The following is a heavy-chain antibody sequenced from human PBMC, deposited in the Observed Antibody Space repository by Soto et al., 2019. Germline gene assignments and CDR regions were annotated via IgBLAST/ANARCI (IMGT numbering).Heavy chain of an antibody. Sequence: QVQLQASGPGRVKPSETLSLTCTVAGVSITPYILSWIRQPAGTAPEWVGHIYASGRTACNPSRKSRGTIFGSQTQVYLRLTHVTAADSAVYYCARRSEVDPSLDQYYFDRWGRGSLVTFSS. J-gene: IGHJ2*01. CDR3: ARRSEVDPSLDQYYFDR. D-gene: IGHD5-12*01. CDR1: GVSITPYI. V-gene: IGHV4-4*07. CDR2: IYASGRT.